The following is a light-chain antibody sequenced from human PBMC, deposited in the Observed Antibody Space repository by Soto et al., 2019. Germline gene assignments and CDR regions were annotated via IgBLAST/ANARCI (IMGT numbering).Light chain of an antibody. CDR3: LQDYNYPRT. J-gene: IGKJ1*01. CDR2: ATS. V-gene: IGKV1-6*01. Sequence: AIPMTQSPSSLSASVGDRVTITCRASQDIRTELGWYQQKPGKAPNLLIYATSSLQSGVPSRFSGSGSGTDFTLTISSLQPEDFATYYCLQDYNYPRTFGQGTKVDIK. CDR1: QDIRTE.